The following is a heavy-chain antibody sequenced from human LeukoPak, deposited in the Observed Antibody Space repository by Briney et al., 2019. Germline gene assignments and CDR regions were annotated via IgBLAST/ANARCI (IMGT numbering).Heavy chain of an antibody. J-gene: IGHJ3*02. Sequence: PSETLSLTCTVSGGSISSGDYYWSWIRQPPGKGLEWIAYMYYSGSTYYNPSLKSRVTMSADTSKNQLSLKLSSVTAADTAVYYCASVTSGRGYSGYDRAFDIWGQGTMVTVSS. V-gene: IGHV4-30-4*01. D-gene: IGHD5-12*01. CDR1: GGSISSGDYY. CDR2: MYYSGST. CDR3: ASVTSGRGYSGYDRAFDI.